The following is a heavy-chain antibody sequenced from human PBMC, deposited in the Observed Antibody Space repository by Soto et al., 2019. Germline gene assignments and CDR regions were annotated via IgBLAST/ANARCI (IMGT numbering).Heavy chain of an antibody. CDR1: GYTFTSYG. D-gene: IGHD3-22*01. CDR2: ISAYNGNT. J-gene: IGHJ4*02. Sequence: ASVKISCKGSGYTFTSYGICWVRQAPGQGLERMGWISAYNGNTNYAQKLQGRVTMTTETSTRTPSMELRTLRSDDTPAYNCARGYCGYNFPIDCWGQGTMVTVSS. V-gene: IGHV1-18*01. CDR3: ARGYCGYNFPIDC.